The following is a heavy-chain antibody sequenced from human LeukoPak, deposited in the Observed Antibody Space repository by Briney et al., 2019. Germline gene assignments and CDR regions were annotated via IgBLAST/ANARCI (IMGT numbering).Heavy chain of an antibody. J-gene: IGHJ4*02. Sequence: PGGSLRLSCAASGFTFSSYSMNWARQAPGKGLEWVSAISNSGDNTYYADSVKGRFTISRDNSKNTLYLQMNSLRAEDTAVYYCANNSDISSWQFDYWGQGTLVTVSS. CDR2: ISNSGDNT. D-gene: IGHD6-13*01. CDR3: ANNSDISSWQFDY. CDR1: GFTFSSYS. V-gene: IGHV3-23*01.